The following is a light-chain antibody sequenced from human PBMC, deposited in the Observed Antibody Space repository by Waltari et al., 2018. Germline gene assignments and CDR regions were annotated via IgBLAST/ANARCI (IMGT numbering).Light chain of an antibody. CDR1: QNVGSD. CDR3: QQYNNWPPWT. V-gene: IGKV3-15*01. Sequence: EVVMTQSPATLSASPGARVTLSCRASQNVGSDLAWYQQNPGQAPRILIFGASTRATGTPARFSGSGSGTEFTLTISTMQAEDFAVYYCQQYNNWPPWTFGQGTKVEMK. CDR2: GAS. J-gene: IGKJ1*01.